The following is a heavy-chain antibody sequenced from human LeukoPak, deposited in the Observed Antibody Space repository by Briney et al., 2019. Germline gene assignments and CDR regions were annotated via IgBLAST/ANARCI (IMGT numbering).Heavy chain of an antibody. D-gene: IGHD3-3*01. CDR1: GYTFTSYD. J-gene: IGHJ4*02. CDR2: MNPNSGNT. Sequence: ASVKVSCKASGYTFTSYDINWVRQATGQGLEWMGWMNPNSGNTGYAQKFQGRVTMTRNTSISTAYMELSSLRSEDTAVYYCARDRDNYDFWSGLTSYYFDYWGQGTLVTVSS. CDR3: ARDRDNYDFWSGLTSYYFDY. V-gene: IGHV1-8*01.